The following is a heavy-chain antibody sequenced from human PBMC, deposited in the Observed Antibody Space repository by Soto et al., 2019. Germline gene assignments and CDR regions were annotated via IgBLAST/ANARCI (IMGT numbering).Heavy chain of an antibody. CDR2: ISSSSSTI. Sequence: EVQLVESGGGLVQPGGSLRLSCAASGFTFSSYSMNWVRQAPGKGLEWVSYISSSSSTIYYADSETGRFTTSRDNAKYPLYLQMNSLRAEDTAVYYCPSGGEAAAAHFFYYYYMDVWGKGTTVTVSS. J-gene: IGHJ6*03. CDR1: GFTFSSYS. CDR3: PSGGEAAAAHFFYYYYMDV. V-gene: IGHV3-48*01. D-gene: IGHD6-13*01.